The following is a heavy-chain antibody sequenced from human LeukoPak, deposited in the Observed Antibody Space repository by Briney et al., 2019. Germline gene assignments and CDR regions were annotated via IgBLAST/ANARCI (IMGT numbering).Heavy chain of an antibody. J-gene: IGHJ4*02. D-gene: IGHD1-26*01. CDR2: IYTSGST. Sequence: SQTLSLTCTVSGGSISSGSYYWSWIRQPAGKGLEWIGRIYTSGSTNYNPSLKSRVTISVDTSKNQFSLKLSSVTAADTAVYYCARGIGGSYYVYDFDYWGQGTQVTVSS. CDR3: ARGIGGSYYVYDFDY. CDR1: GGSISSGSYY. V-gene: IGHV4-61*02.